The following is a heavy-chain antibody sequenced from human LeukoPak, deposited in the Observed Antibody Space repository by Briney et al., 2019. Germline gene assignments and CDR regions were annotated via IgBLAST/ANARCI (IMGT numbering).Heavy chain of an antibody. CDR1: GGSVSSDSYF. V-gene: IGHV4-61*01. CDR2: VYYSGRT. CDR3: ARHYGP. Sequence: SETLSLTCAVSGGSVSSDSYFWHWIRRSPGKGLEWLGFVYYSGRTKYNPSLKSRVTMSIDTSKNQVSLRLRSVTAADTAVYYCARHYGPWGQGTLVTVSS. D-gene: IGHD3-16*01. J-gene: IGHJ5*02.